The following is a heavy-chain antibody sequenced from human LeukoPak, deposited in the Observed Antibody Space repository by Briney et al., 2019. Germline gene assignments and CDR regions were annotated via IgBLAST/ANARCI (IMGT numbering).Heavy chain of an antibody. J-gene: IGHJ4*02. D-gene: IGHD4-17*01. CDR1: GFTFSSYA. CDR3: AKIVPTVTTGGFDY. CDR2: ISGSGGST. Sequence: QSGGSLRLSCGASGFTFSSYAMSWVRQAPGKGLEWVSAISGSGGSTYYADSVKGRFTISRDNSKNTLYLQMNSMRAEDTAVYYCAKIVPTVTTGGFDYWGQGTLVTVSS. V-gene: IGHV3-23*01.